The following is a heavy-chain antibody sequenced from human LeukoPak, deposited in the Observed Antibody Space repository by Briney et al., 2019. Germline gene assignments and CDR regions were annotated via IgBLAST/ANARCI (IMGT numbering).Heavy chain of an antibody. CDR2: INSGGST. CDR3: AMGSWYYYTAFDI. Sequence: GGSLRLSCAASGFTVSSNYMSWVRQAPGKGLEWVSVINSGGSTYYADSVKGRFTISRDNSKNTLYLQMNSLRAEDTAVYYCAMGSWYYYTAFDIGGEGTMVTVSS. CDR1: GFTVSSNY. J-gene: IGHJ3*02. D-gene: IGHD6-13*01. V-gene: IGHV3-53*01.